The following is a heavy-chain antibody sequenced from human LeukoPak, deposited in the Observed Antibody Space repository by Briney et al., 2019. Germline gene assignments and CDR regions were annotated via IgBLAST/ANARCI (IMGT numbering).Heavy chain of an antibody. D-gene: IGHD3-22*01. CDR2: IDWDDDK. CDR1: GFSLSTSGMC. CDR3: AQAKYYYDSSGYPNFDY. Sequence: SGPALVKPTQTLTLTCTFSGFSLSTSGMCVSWIRQPPGKALEWLARIDWDDDKYYSTSLKTRLTISKDTSKNQVVLTMTNMDPVDTATYYCAQAKYYYDSSGYPNFDYWGQGTLVTVSS. V-gene: IGHV2-70*11. J-gene: IGHJ4*02.